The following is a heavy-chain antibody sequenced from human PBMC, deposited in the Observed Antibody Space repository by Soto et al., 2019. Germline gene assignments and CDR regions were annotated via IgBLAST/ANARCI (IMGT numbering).Heavy chain of an antibody. CDR3: ATLGAGAFDN. CDR2: INPNSGGT. CDR1: GCTFINYY. D-gene: IGHD3-16*01. Sequence: GASVKVTCKASGCTFINYYIYWVRQAPGQGLDGMGWINPNSGGTNISQKFQGRVTMTRDTSISTAYMDLRRLTNGDTDGYYCATLGAGAFDNWGQGSLVTVYS. V-gene: IGHV1-2*02. J-gene: IGHJ4*02.